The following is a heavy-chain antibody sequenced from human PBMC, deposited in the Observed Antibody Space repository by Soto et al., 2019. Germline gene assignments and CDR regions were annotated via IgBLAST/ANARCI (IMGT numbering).Heavy chain of an antibody. CDR3: ARVVVSPNYYYYYGLDV. D-gene: IGHD2-15*01. CDR1: GGSISSSSYY. CDR2: IYYSGST. Sequence: PSETLSLTCTVSGGSISSSSYYWGWIRQPPGKGPEWIGSIYYSGSTYYTPSLRSRVTISVDTSKNQFLLKLSSVTAAETAVYYCARVVVSPNYYYYYGLDVWGQGTTVTVSS. J-gene: IGHJ6*02. V-gene: IGHV4-39*01.